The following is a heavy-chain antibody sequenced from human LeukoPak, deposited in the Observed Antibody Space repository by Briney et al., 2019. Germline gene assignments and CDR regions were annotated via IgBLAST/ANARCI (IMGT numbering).Heavy chain of an antibody. Sequence: GGSLRLSCAASGFTFSDHYLDWVRQAPGKGLEWVGRIRNKANSYTTQYAAPVKGRFTISRDDSKNSLYLQMNSLKTEDTAVYYCARGSTMIRGSNLYGMDVWGQGTTVTVSS. D-gene: IGHD3-22*01. J-gene: IGHJ6*02. CDR1: GFTFSDHY. CDR2: IRNKANSYTT. CDR3: ARGSTMIRGSNLYGMDV. V-gene: IGHV3-72*01.